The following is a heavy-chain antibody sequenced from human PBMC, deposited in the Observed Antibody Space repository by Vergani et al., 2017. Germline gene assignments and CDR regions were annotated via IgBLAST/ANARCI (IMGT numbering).Heavy chain of an antibody. V-gene: IGHV1-69*01. CDR1: GGTFSSYA. D-gene: IGHD5-24*01. CDR2: SIPLFGTA. CDR3: ASGRWLQLLYAY. Sequence: QVQLVQSGAEVKKPGSSVKVSCKASGGTFSSYAISWVRQAPGQGLEWMGGSIPLFGTANYAQKFQGRVTITADESTSTAYMERSSLRSEDTAVYYCASGRWLQLLYAYWGQGTLVTVSS. J-gene: IGHJ4*02.